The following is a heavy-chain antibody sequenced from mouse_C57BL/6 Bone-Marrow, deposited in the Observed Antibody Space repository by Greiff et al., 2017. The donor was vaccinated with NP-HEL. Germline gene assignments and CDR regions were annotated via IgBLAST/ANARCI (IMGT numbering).Heavy chain of an antibody. Sequence: DVQLVESGGGLVKPGGSLKLSCAASGFTFSSYAMSWVRQTPEKRLEWVATISDGGSYTYYPDNVKGRFTISRDNAKNNLYLQMSHLKSEDTAMYYCARDDYEDYYAMDYWGQGTSVTVSS. J-gene: IGHJ4*01. CDR3: ARDDYEDYYAMDY. D-gene: IGHD2-4*01. CDR1: GFTFSSYA. V-gene: IGHV5-4*01. CDR2: ISDGGSYT.